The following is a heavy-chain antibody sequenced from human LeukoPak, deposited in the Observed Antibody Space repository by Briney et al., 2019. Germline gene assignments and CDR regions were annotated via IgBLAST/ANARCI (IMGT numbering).Heavy chain of an antibody. D-gene: IGHD3-16*01. CDR2: MNPNNGNT. J-gene: IGHJ6*03. CDR1: GYTFTSYD. Sequence: ASVKVSCKASGYTFTSYDINWVRQAPGQGLEWMASMNPNNGNTAYARKFQDRVTMTRDTSIGTAYLELSALRSEDTAVYYCARLHWESGGIYFYYYMDVWGKGTTVTVSS. CDR3: ARLHWESGGIYFYYYMDV. V-gene: IGHV1-8*01.